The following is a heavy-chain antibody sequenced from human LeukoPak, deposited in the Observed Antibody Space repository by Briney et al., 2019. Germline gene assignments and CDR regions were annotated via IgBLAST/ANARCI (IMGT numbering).Heavy chain of an antibody. CDR1: GGTFSSYA. V-gene: IGHV1-69*04. D-gene: IGHD1-26*01. J-gene: IGHJ4*02. CDR2: IIPILGIA. CDR3: AREIVHSGGDC. Sequence: SVKVSCKASGGTFSSYAISWVRQAPGQGLEWMGRIIPILGIANYAQKFQGRVTITADKSTSTAYMELSSLRSEDTAVYYCAREIVHSGGDCWGQGTLVIVSS.